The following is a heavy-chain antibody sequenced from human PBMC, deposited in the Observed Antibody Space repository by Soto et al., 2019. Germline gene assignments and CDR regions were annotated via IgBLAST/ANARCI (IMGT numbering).Heavy chain of an antibody. CDR2: IIPIFGTA. Sequence: QVQLVQSGAEVKKPGSSVKVSCKASGGTFSSYAISWVRQAPGQGLEWMGGIIPIFGTANYAQKFQGRVRIGADEWRGRAWRELSRVGGEDTGVYYCARTRAGSRWGGLDYWGQGTLVSVSS. CDR1: GGTFSSYA. D-gene: IGHD2-2*01. CDR3: ARTRAGSRWGGLDY. J-gene: IGHJ4*02. V-gene: IGHV1-69*01.